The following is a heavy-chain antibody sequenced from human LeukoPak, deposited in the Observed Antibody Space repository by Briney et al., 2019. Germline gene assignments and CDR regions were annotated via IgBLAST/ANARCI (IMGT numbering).Heavy chain of an antibody. V-gene: IGHV3-48*01. CDR2: ISSSSSTI. Sequence: PGGSLRLSCAGSGFTFSSYSMNWVRQPPGKGPEWVSYISSSSSTIYYADSVKGRFTISRDNAKKSLYLQMNSLRAEDTAVYYCAIEGTFDIWGQGTMVTVSS. J-gene: IGHJ3*02. CDR3: AIEGTFDI. CDR1: GFTFSSYS.